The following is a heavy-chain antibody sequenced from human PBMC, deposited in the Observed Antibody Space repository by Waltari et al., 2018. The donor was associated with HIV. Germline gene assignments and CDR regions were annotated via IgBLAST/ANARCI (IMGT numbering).Heavy chain of an antibody. Sequence: EVKLLESGGGLIQPGGSLRLSCATSGFSIATYGMRWVRQVPGKGLDWGASISGRGGVTPYADSVRGRFTISRDTSKNTVSLHMNSLRAEDTATYYCTTCDSGEKSYYYYSGMDVWGQGTTVIVSS. D-gene: IGHD4-17*01. V-gene: IGHV3-23*01. J-gene: IGHJ6*02. CDR3: TTCDSGEKSYYYYSGMDV. CDR2: ISGRGGVT. CDR1: GFSIATYG.